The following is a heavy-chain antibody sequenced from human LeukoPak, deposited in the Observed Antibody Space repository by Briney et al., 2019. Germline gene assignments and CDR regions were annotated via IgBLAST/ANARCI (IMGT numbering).Heavy chain of an antibody. J-gene: IGHJ4*02. CDR3: ARTYYDILTGYNPYFDY. CDR1: GGSISTSSYY. Sequence: ETLSLTCTVSGGSISTSSYYWGWVRQAPGKGLEWVSSITATSTSMYYADSLKGRFTISRDNAKTSLYLQMNSLRAEDTAVYFCARTYYDILTGYNPYFDYWGQGTLVTVSS. D-gene: IGHD3-9*01. V-gene: IGHV3-21*01. CDR2: ITATSTSM.